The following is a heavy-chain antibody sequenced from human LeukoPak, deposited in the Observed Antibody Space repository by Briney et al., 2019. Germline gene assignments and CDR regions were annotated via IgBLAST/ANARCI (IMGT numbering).Heavy chain of an antibody. V-gene: IGHV1-8*01. CDR1: GYTFTSYD. J-gene: IGHJ4*02. D-gene: IGHD3-10*01. CDR2: MNPNSGNT. Sequence: ASVKVSCKASGYTFTSYDINWVRQATGQGLEWMGWMNPNSGNTGYAQKFQGRVTMTRNTSISTAYMELSSLRSEDTAVYYCARVVRGVIITPPDYWGQGTLVTVSS. CDR3: ARVVRGVIITPPDY.